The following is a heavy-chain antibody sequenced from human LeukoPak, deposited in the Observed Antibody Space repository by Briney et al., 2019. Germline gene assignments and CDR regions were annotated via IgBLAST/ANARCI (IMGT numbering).Heavy chain of an antibody. D-gene: IGHD1-26*01. V-gene: IGHV3-23*01. CDR2: ISSSGSTI. Sequence: GGSLRLSCAASGFTFSSYAMSWVRQAPGKGLEWVSYISSSGSTIYYADSVKGRFTISRDNSKNTLYLQMNSLRAEDTAVYYCAKVVGATMGPFDYWGQGTLVTVSS. J-gene: IGHJ4*02. CDR3: AKVVGATMGPFDY. CDR1: GFTFSSYA.